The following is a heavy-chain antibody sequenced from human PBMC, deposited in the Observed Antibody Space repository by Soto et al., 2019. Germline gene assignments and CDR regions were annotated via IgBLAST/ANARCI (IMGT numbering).Heavy chain of an antibody. V-gene: IGHV1-2*02. D-gene: IGHD3-10*01. Sequence: QVQLVQSGAEVKKPGASVKVSCKASGYTFTGYYIHWVRQAPGQGLEWMGWISPNSGDTKCAQKFQGRVAMTRDTAISAAYMELGSLVADDTAVSYCARELKSGGGYWGQGTLVTVSS. CDR3: ARELKSGGGY. J-gene: IGHJ4*02. CDR1: GYTFTGYY. CDR2: ISPNSGDT.